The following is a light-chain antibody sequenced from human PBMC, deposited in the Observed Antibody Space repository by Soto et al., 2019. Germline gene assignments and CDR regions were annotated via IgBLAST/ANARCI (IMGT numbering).Light chain of an antibody. CDR3: QQYGSSPPT. V-gene: IGKV3-20*01. J-gene: IGKJ1*01. CDR1: QTVNSNY. CDR2: GAS. Sequence: EIVLTQSPGTLSLSPGERGTLSCMASQTVNSNYLAWYQRKPGQAPRLLIYGASNRATDIPHRFSGSGSGTVSTLTIARLEPEDFAVYYCQQYGSSPPTFGQGTKVELK.